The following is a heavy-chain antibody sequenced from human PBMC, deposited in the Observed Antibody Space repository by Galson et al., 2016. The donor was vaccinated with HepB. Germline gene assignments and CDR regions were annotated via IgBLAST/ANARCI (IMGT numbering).Heavy chain of an antibody. Sequence: SLRLSCAASGFTFSSYGMHWVRQAPGKGLEWVAFISYDGSNKKYADSVKGRFTISRDNSKNKLYLQRNSLRAEDTAVYYCAKDALFYGSGNYVHYWGQGTLATVSS. CDR2: ISYDGSNK. CDR1: GFTFSSYG. V-gene: IGHV3-30*18. CDR3: AKDALFYGSGNYVHY. D-gene: IGHD3-10*01. J-gene: IGHJ4*02.